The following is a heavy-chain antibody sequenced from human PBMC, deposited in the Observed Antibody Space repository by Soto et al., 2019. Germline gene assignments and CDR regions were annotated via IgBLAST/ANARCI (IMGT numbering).Heavy chain of an antibody. V-gene: IGHV3-9*01. CDR3: AKSSSTTGPLDY. J-gene: IGHJ4*02. D-gene: IGHD1-1*01. CDR1: GFTFDDYA. CDR2: INWNSGSI. Sequence: GGSLRLSCAASGFTFDDYAMHWVRQAPGKGLEWVSIINWNSGSIGYADSVKGRFTISRDNAKNSLYLQMNSLRTEDTAVYYCAKSSSTTGPLDYWGQGTLVTVS.